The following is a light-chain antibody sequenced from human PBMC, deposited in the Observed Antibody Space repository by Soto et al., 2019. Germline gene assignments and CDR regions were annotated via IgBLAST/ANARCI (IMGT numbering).Light chain of an antibody. Sequence: DIQMTHSPSTLSASVLYIVTITCRSSQSISIWLAVYQQTPGKAPKLLIYAASSLQRGFPSRFSGSGSVTDFTLTISSLQAYDFATYYCQQSYTRKFGQGTKVDIK. J-gene: IGKJ1*01. CDR2: AAS. CDR1: QSISIW. V-gene: IGKV1-39*01. CDR3: QQSYTRK.